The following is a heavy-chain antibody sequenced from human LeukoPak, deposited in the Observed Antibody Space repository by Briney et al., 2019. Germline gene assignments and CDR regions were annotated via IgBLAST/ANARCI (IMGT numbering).Heavy chain of an antibody. CDR2: ISSNGHDT. D-gene: IGHD3-16*02. V-gene: IGHV3-64D*06. CDR1: GFTFSVHV. J-gene: IGHJ4*02. Sequence: PGGSLRLSCSASGFTFSVHVIHWVRQAPGRGLEFVSAISSNGHDTYYADSVKARFTISRDNSQNTVYLQMSSLRTDDTAVYYCVQEAYRVSHNDYWGQGTLVTVSS. CDR3: VQEAYRVSHNDY.